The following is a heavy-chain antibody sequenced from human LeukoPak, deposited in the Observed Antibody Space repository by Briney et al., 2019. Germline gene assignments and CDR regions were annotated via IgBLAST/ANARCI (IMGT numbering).Heavy chain of an antibody. V-gene: IGHV4-34*01. CDR3: GRSKWGACDI. CDR1: GGSFSGYY. D-gene: IGHD1-26*01. CDR2: INHSGST. J-gene: IGHJ3*02. Sequence: SETLSLTCAVYGGSFSGYYWSWIRQPPGKGLEWIGEINHSGSTNHNPSLKSRVTVSVDTSKNQCSLKRSSVTAADTAVYYCGRSKWGACDIWGQGTMVTVS.